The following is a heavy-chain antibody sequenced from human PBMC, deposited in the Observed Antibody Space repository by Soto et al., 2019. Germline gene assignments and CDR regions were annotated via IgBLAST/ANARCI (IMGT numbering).Heavy chain of an antibody. D-gene: IGHD3-10*01. CDR3: EKMGFGSALDY. V-gene: IGHV3-30*18. CDR2: ISYDGSNK. CDR1: GFTFSSYG. Sequence: GGSLRLSCAASGFTFSSYGMHWVRQAPGKGLEWVAVISYDGSNKYYADSVKGRFTISRDNSKNTLYLQMNSLRAEDTAVYYCEKMGFGSALDYWGQGTLVTVSS. J-gene: IGHJ4*02.